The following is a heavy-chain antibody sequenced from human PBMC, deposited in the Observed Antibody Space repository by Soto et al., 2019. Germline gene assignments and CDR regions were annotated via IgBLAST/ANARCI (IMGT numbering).Heavy chain of an antibody. CDR3: ATSYGSGYRAFDY. CDR1: GDTFSFYT. Sequence: QVQLVQSGAELKKPGSSVKVSCKASGDTFSFYTINWVRQAPGLGLEWMGRVNPILSMSNYAQKFQGRVTLTADKSTSPAYMELRSLRSEDTAFYYCATSYGSGYRAFDYWGQGALVTLSS. J-gene: IGHJ4*02. CDR2: VNPILSMS. D-gene: IGHD3-10*01. V-gene: IGHV1-69*02.